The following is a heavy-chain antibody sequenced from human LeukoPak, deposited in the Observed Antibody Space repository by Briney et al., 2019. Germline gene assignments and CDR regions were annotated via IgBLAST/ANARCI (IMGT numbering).Heavy chain of an antibody. V-gene: IGHV3-23*01. CDR1: GFTFSSYG. J-gene: IGHJ3*02. Sequence: GGSLRLSCAASGFTFSSYGMSWVRQAPGKGLEWVSAISGSGGSTYYADSVKGRLTISRDNSKNTLYLQMNSLRAEDTAVYYCAKGVGWSGFDIWGQGTMVTVSS. CDR2: ISGSGGST. CDR3: AKGVGWSGFDI. D-gene: IGHD3-3*01.